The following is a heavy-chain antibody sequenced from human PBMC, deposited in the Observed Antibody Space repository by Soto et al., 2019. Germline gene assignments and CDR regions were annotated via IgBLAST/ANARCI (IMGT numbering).Heavy chain of an antibody. CDR1: GYTFTSYG. CDR2: ISAHNGNT. CDR3: ARGRYGDY. Sequence: QVHLVQSGAEVKKHGASVKVSCKASGYTFTSYGITWVRQAPVQGLEWMGWISAHNGNTDYAQKLQGRVIVTRDTSTSTAYMELRSLISDDTAVYYCARGRYGDYWGQGALVTVSS. V-gene: IGHV1-18*01. J-gene: IGHJ4*02. D-gene: IGHD1-1*01.